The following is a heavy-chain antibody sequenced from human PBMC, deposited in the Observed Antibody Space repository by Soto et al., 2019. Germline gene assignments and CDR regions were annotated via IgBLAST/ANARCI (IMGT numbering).Heavy chain of an antibody. J-gene: IGHJ1*01. CDR1: GGSISSSNW. V-gene: IGHV4-4*02. D-gene: IGHD2-15*01. CDR3: SVVVAATEYFQH. CDR2: IYHSGST. Sequence: SETLSLTCAVSGGSISSSNWWSWVRQPPGKGLEWIGEIYHSGSTNYNPSLQSRVTISVDKSKNQFSLKLSSVTAADTAVYYCSVVVAATEYFQHWGQGTLDTVSS.